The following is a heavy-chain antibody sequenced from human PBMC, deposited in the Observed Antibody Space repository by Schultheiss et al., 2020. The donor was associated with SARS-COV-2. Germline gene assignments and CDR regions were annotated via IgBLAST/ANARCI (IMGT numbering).Heavy chain of an antibody. J-gene: IGHJ4*02. D-gene: IGHD4-17*01. V-gene: IGHV3-23*01. CDR1: GGSISSSSYY. CDR3: AKAGHGDYS. Sequence: ETLSLTCTVSGGSISSSSYYWGWIRQPPGKGLEWVSAISGSGGSTYYADSVKGRFTISRDNSKNTLYLQMNSLRAEDTAVYYCAKAGHGDYSWGQGTLVTVSS. CDR2: ISGSGGST.